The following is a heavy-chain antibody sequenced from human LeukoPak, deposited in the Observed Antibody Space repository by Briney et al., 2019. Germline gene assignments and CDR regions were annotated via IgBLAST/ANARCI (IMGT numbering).Heavy chain of an antibody. Sequence: GRSLRLSCEASGFTFSLYGMHWVRQAPGKGLEWVAVISYHGNNEYYADSVKGRFTISRDNSKNTLYLQMNSLTAEDTAVYYCARCPESSGYYYELDSWGQGTLVTVSS. CDR1: GFTFSLYG. CDR3: ARCPESSGYYYELDS. CDR2: ISYHGNNE. J-gene: IGHJ4*02. V-gene: IGHV3-30*03. D-gene: IGHD3-22*01.